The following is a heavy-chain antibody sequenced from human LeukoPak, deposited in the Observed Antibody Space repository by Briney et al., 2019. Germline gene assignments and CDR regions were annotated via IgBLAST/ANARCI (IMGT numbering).Heavy chain of an antibody. Sequence: GGSLRLSCAASGFTFSSYGMHLVRQAPGKGLEWVAVIWYDGSNKYYADSVKGRFTISRDNSKNTLYLQMNSLRAEDTAVYYCARSPGGRSYYFDYWGQGTLVTVSS. D-gene: IGHD3-10*01. CDR1: GFTFSSYG. V-gene: IGHV3-33*01. CDR2: IWYDGSNK. J-gene: IGHJ4*02. CDR3: ARSPGGRSYYFDY.